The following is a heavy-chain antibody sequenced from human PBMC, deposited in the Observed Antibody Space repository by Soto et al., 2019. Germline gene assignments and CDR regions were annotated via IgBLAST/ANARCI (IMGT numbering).Heavy chain of an antibody. J-gene: IGHJ6*02. V-gene: IGHV5-51*01. Sequence: GESLKISCKGSGYSFTSYWIGWVRQMPGKGLEWMGIIYPGDSDTRYSPSFQGQVTISADKSISTAYLQWSSLKASDTAMYYCARSAGYSYATEYYYYGMDVWGQGTTVTVSS. CDR2: IYPGDSDT. CDR3: ARSAGYSYATEYYYYGMDV. D-gene: IGHD5-18*01. CDR1: GYSFTSYW.